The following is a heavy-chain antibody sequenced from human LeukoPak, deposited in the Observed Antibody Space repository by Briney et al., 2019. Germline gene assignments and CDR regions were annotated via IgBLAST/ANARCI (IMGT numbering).Heavy chain of an antibody. CDR2: IGTAGDT. V-gene: IGHV3-13*01. D-gene: IGHD2-15*01. J-gene: IGHJ6*02. CDR3: VSNFEGGSCYSLWFCGMDV. CDR1: GFTFSSYD. Sequence: PGGSLRLSCAASGFTFSSYDMHWVRQATGKGLEWVSAIGTAGDTYYPGSVKGRFTISRDNSKNTLYLQMNSLRAEDTAVYYCVSNFEGGSCYSLWFCGMDVWGQGTTVTVSS.